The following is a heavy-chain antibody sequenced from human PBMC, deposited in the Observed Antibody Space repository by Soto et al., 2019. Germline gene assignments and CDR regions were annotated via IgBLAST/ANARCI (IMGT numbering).Heavy chain of an antibody. D-gene: IGHD3-3*01. V-gene: IGHV3-15*01. CDR1: GFTFSNAW. CDR2: IKSKTDGGRT. CDR3: STGKIMVFGAVKNYYGMDV. Sequence: EVQLVESGGGLIKPGGSLRLSCAASGFTFSNAWMSWVRQAPGKGLEWVGRIKSKTDGGRTDYAAPVKGRFTISRDDSQNTLYLEMDSLKTEDTGVYYCSTGKIMVFGAVKNYYGMDVWGQGTTVTVSS. J-gene: IGHJ6*02.